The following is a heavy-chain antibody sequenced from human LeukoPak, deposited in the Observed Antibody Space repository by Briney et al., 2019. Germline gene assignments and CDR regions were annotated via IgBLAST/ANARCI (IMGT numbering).Heavy chain of an antibody. D-gene: IGHD6-13*01. Sequence: ASVKVSCEASGYTFTSYYMHWVRQAPGQGLEWMGIINPSGGSTGYAQKFQGRVTMTRDTSTSTVYMELSSLRSEDTAVYYCARVNTYSSRGGGLDPWGQGTLVTVSS. J-gene: IGHJ5*02. V-gene: IGHV1-46*01. CDR1: GYTFTSYY. CDR2: INPSGGST. CDR3: ARVNTYSSRGGGLDP.